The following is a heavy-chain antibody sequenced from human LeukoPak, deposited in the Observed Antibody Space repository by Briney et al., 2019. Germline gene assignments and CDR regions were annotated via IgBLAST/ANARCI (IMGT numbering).Heavy chain of an antibody. J-gene: IGHJ4*02. CDR2: ISSSGSTI. CDR3: ARDPSGGYYGSGSLLDY. D-gene: IGHD3-10*01. V-gene: IGHV3-48*01. Sequence: GGTLRLSCAASGFTFSSYGMSWVRQAPGKGLEWVSYISSSGSTIYYADSVKGRFTVSRDNAKNSLYLQMNSLRAEDTAVYYCARDPSGGYYGSGSLLDYWGQGTLVTVSS. CDR1: GFTFSSYG.